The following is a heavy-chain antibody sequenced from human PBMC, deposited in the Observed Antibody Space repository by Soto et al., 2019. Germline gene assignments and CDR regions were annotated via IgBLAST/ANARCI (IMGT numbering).Heavy chain of an antibody. D-gene: IGHD6-6*01. Sequence: SQTLSLTCAISGDSVYSSSAAWNWIRPSPSRGLEWLGRTYYRSKWYNDYAVSVQSRITIKPDTSKNQFSMQLNSVTPEDMAVYYCAREVAARYYYYYGMDVGDQETTDTVFS. CDR3: AREVAARYYYYYGMDV. CDR2: TYYRSKWYN. CDR1: GDSVYSSSAA. J-gene: IGHJ6*02. V-gene: IGHV6-1*01.